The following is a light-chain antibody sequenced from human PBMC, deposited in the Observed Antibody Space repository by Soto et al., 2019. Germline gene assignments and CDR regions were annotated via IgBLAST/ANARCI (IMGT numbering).Light chain of an antibody. J-gene: IGLJ3*02. CDR1: ISDIGGYNY. CDR2: DVT. CDR3: SSDTRSSTLV. Sequence: QSALTQPASVSGSPGQSITISCTGTISDIGGYNYVSWYQQYPGKAPKVVIYDVTNRPSGVSNSFSGSKSGNTASLTISGREAEYEADDDCSSDTRSSTLVFGGGTNLTV. V-gene: IGLV2-14*01.